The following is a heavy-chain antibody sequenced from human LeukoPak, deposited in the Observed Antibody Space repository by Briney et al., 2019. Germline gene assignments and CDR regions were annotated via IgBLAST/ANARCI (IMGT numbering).Heavy chain of an antibody. V-gene: IGHV3-11*06. CDR3: ARGRSGWSPYYYYGMDV. CDR2: ISSTTSYK. D-gene: IGHD6-19*01. CDR1: GFTFSDYY. Sequence: GGSLRLSCAASGFTFSDYYMSWIRQAPGKGLEWVSFISSTTSYKYYADSVKGRFTISRDNAKNSLYLQMNSLRAEDTAVYYCARGRSGWSPYYYYGMDVWGQGTTVTVSS. J-gene: IGHJ6*02.